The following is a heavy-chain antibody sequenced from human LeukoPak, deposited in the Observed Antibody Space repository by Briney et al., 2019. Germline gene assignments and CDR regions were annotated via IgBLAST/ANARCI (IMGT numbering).Heavy chain of an antibody. Sequence: KASETLSLTCTVSYESISSSSHYWGWIRRPPGKGLEWIGSIDSGRNIHSNPSLDSRDTISVDTSKNQFSLRLSSVTAADTAVYFCARTKYYFDSSDYFFFDPWGQGILVTVSS. D-gene: IGHD3-22*01. CDR3: ARTKYYFDSSDYFFFDP. CDR2: IDSGRNI. J-gene: IGHJ5*02. CDR1: YESISSSSHY. V-gene: IGHV4-39*01.